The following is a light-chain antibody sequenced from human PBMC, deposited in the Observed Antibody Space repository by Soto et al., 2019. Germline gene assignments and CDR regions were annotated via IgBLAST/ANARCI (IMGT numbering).Light chain of an antibody. J-gene: IGKJ5*01. CDR1: QSVSSN. CDR3: QQYNNWPPIT. CDR2: GAS. V-gene: IGKV3-15*01. Sequence: EIVLTQSPATLSLSPGEGATLSCRASQSVSSNLAWYQQKPGQAPRLLIYGASTRATGIPARFSGSGSGTAFTLTISSLQSEDFAVYYCQQYNNWPPITFGQGTRLEIK.